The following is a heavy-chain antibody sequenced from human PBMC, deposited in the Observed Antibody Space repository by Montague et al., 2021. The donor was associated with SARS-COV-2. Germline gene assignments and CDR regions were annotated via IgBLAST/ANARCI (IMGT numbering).Heavy chain of an antibody. D-gene: IGHD3-10*01. CDR2: IYHSGGT. Sequence: ETLSLICSVSGYSISSGYYWGWIRQPPGKGLEWIGNIYHSGGTYYSPSLKSRVTVSVDTSKDQFSLRLSSVTAADTAVYYCARWYYGSGSYPHWGQGTLVTVSS. V-gene: IGHV4-38-2*01. CDR3: ARWYYGSGSYPH. CDR1: GYSISSGYY. J-gene: IGHJ4*02.